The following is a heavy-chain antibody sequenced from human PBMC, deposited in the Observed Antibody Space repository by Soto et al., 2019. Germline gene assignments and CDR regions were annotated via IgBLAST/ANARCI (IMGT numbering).Heavy chain of an antibody. CDR2: IYYSGST. CDR1: GGSISSSSYY. CDR3: ARERNLEYYDSSGYNELNDY. V-gene: IGHV4-39*02. D-gene: IGHD3-22*01. Sequence: PSETLSLTCTVSGGSISSSSYYWGWIRQPPGKGLEWIGSIYYSGSTYYNPSLKSRVTISVDTSKNQFSLKLSSVTAADTAVYYCARERNLEYYDSSGYNELNDYWGQGTLVTVSS. J-gene: IGHJ4*02.